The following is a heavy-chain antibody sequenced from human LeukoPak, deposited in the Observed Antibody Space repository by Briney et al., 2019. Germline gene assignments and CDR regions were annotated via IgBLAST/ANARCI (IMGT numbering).Heavy chain of an antibody. Sequence: SETLSLTCTVSGGSISSYYWSWIRQPPGKGLEWIGYIYYSGSTNYNPSLKSRVTISVDTSKNQFSLKLSSVTAADTAVYYCARDPQLLWFGTHSVYFDYWGQGTLVTVSS. CDR2: IYYSGST. CDR1: GGSISSYY. D-gene: IGHD3-10*01. V-gene: IGHV4-59*12. CDR3: ARDPQLLWFGTHSVYFDY. J-gene: IGHJ4*02.